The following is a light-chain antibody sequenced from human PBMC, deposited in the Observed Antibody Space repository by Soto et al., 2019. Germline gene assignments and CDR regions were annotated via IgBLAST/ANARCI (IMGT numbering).Light chain of an antibody. CDR2: QVS. Sequence: QSALTQPASVSGSPGQSITISCTGTSSDLGGYNFVSWYQHHPCKAPKLMIYQVSNRPSGVSNRFSGSKSGNTASLTISGLQAEDEADYYCCSYTSSSPYVFGTGTKLTVL. J-gene: IGLJ1*01. V-gene: IGLV2-14*01. CDR3: CSYTSSSPYV. CDR1: SSDLGGYNF.